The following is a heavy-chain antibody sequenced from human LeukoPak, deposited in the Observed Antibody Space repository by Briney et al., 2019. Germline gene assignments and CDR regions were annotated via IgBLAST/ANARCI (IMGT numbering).Heavy chain of an antibody. V-gene: IGHV4-38-2*01. CDR2: IYHSGST. D-gene: IGHD3-3*01. CDR1: GYSISSGYY. Sequence: SETLSLTCAVSGYSISSGYYWGWIRQPPGKGLEWIGSIYHSGSTYYNPSLKSRVTISVDTSKNQFSLKLSFVTAADTAVYYCASTSAYYDFWSGPGDAFDIWGQGTMVTVSS. CDR3: ASTSAYYDFWSGPGDAFDI. J-gene: IGHJ3*02.